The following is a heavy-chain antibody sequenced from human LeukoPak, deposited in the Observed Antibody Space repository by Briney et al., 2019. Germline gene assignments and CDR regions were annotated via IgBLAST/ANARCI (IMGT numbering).Heavy chain of an antibody. J-gene: IGHJ4*02. D-gene: IGHD3-9*01. V-gene: IGHV3-30*04. CDR2: ISYDGSNK. Sequence: PGRSLRLSCAASGFTFSSYAMHWVRQAPGKGLEWVAVISYDGSNKYYADSVKGRFTISRDNSKNTLYLQMNSLRAEDTAVYYCARGQYYDILTGYFDYWGQGTLVTVSS. CDR3: ARGQYYDILTGYFDY. CDR1: GFTFSSYA.